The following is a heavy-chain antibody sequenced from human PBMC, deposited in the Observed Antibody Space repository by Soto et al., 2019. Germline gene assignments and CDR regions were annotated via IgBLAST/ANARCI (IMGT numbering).Heavy chain of an antibody. CDR2: IYWDDDK. V-gene: IGHV2-5*02. CDR1: GFSLSTSGVG. D-gene: IGHD6-13*01. Sequence: QITLKESGPTLEKPTQTLTLTCTFSGFSLSTSGVGVGWIRQPPGKALEWLALIYWDDDKRYSPSLKSRLTITKDTSKNQVVLTMTNMDPVDTATYYCAHRMTRGSSWYGTFDYWGQGTLVTVSS. CDR3: AHRMTRGSSWYGTFDY. J-gene: IGHJ4*02.